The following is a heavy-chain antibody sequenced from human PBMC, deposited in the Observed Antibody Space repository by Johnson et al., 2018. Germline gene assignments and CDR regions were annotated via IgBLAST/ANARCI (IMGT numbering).Heavy chain of an antibody. D-gene: IGHD3-10*01. CDR3: AKGREWFGELLAFDS. V-gene: IGHV1-69*13. CDR2: IIPIFGTA. J-gene: IGHJ3*02. Sequence: QVQLVQSGAEVKKPGASVKVSCKASGYTFTSYDINWVRQAPGQGLEWMGGIIPIFGTANYAQKFQGRVTITADESTSTAYMELSSLRAEDTAVYYCAKGREWFGELLAFDSWGQGTMVTVSS. CDR1: GYTFTSYD.